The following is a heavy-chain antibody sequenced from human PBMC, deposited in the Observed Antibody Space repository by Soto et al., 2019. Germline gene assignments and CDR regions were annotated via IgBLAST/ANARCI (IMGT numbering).Heavy chain of an antibody. CDR1: GFTFTYSW. Sequence: EVQLVESGGGLVQPGGSLRLSCAASGFTFTYSWMIWVRQAPGKGLEWVGRIRTRGEGGTTDYSAHVKGRFSVSGDDSRSTLYLQMSSRLTEETAIYYCTADIASTIANLGFDHWGEGTLVSVSS. D-gene: IGHD5-12*01. J-gene: IGHJ4*02. CDR2: IRTRGEGGTT. CDR3: TADIASTIANLGFDH. V-gene: IGHV3-15*07.